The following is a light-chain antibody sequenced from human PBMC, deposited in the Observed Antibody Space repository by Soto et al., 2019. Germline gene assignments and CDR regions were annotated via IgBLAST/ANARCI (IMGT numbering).Light chain of an antibody. J-gene: IGKJ1*01. Sequence: HMTQSPSSLSASVADRVIITCRASQSIRKYLNWYQHKPGKVPTLLVHRASILESGVPSRFSGSGSGTEFTLTISSLQPEDFATYYCQQYNSPWTVGQGTKVDIK. CDR3: QQYNSPWT. CDR1: QSIRKY. V-gene: IGKV1-5*03. CDR2: RAS.